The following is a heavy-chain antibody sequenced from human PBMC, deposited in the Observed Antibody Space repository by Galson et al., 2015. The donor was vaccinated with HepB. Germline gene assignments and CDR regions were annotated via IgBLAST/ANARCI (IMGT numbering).Heavy chain of an antibody. Sequence: QSGAEVKKPGESLRISCKGVGYSFTNYWIGWVRQMPGKGLKWMGIFSPGDSDSRYSPSFQGRVTISADRTTNTAFLQLSRLRASDTAIYYCARRRWFCSGGSCPEGYYFDYWGQGTLLTVSS. J-gene: IGHJ4*02. CDR1: GYSFTNYW. CDR3: ARRRWFCSGGSCPEGYYFDY. CDR2: FSPGDSDS. V-gene: IGHV5-51*01. D-gene: IGHD2-15*01.